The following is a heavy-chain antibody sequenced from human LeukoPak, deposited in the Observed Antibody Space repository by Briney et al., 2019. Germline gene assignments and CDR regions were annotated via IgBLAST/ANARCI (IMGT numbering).Heavy chain of an antibody. Sequence: SETLSLTCAVYGGSFSGYYWSWIRQPPGKGLEWIGEINHSGSTNYNPSLKSRVTISVDTSKNQFSLNLSSVTAADTAVYYCASRSGGGYSYGSNWFDPWGQGTLVTVSS. CDR2: INHSGST. D-gene: IGHD5-18*01. CDR1: GGSFSGYY. CDR3: ASRSGGGYSYGSNWFDP. V-gene: IGHV4-34*01. J-gene: IGHJ5*02.